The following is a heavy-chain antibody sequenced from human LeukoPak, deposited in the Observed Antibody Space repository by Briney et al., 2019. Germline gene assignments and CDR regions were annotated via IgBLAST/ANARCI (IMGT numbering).Heavy chain of an antibody. Sequence: GGSLRLSCAASGFTFSSYSMNWVRQAPGKGLEWVSSISSSSSYIYYADSVKGRFTISRDNAKNSLYLQMNSLRAEDTAVYYCARVGNYYDSSGQESWGQGTLVTVSS. V-gene: IGHV3-21*01. CDR1: GFTFSSYS. CDR2: ISSSSSYI. D-gene: IGHD3-22*01. J-gene: IGHJ5*02. CDR3: ARVGNYYDSSGQES.